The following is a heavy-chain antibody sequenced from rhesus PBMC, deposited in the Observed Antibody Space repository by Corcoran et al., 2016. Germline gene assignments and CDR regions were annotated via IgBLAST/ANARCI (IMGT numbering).Heavy chain of an antibody. CDR2: IYGSCGRT. V-gene: IGHV4-147*01. D-gene: IGHD7-45*01. CDR1: GGSISSNY. CDR3: ARGVGNDY. J-gene: IGHJ4*01. Sequence: QVQLQESGPGLVKPSETLSLTCPVSGGSISSNYWSWIRQPPGTGLEWIGRIYGSCGRTSYNPSLTSRVTISTDTSKNQFALKLSSVTAADTAVYYCARGVGNDYWGQGVLVTVSS.